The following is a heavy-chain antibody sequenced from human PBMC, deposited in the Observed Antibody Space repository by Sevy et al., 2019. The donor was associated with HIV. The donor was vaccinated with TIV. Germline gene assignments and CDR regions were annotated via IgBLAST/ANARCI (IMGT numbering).Heavy chain of an antibody. V-gene: IGHV3-33*01. CDR2: IWNDGSNQ. D-gene: IGHD2-2*01. CDR3: SRSPGYCTRTNCYDWFDP. CDR1: GFTFSSYG. J-gene: IGHJ5*02. Sequence: GGSLRLSCAASGFTFSSYGMHWVRQAPGKGLEWVAVIWNDGSNQYYADSVEGRFTVSRDNSTNTLYLQMNSLRAEDTDVYYCSRSPGYCTRTNCYDWFDPWGHGTLVTVSS.